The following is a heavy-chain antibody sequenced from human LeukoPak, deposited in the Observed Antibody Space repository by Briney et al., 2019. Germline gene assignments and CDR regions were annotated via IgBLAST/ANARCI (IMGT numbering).Heavy chain of an antibody. J-gene: IGHJ4*02. CDR1: GFTFSSYA. CDR2: SGSGGDT. CDR3: AKARGATYGTYYFDY. V-gene: IGHV3-23*01. D-gene: IGHD4/OR15-4a*01. Sequence: GGSLRLSCAASGFTFSSYAMNWVRQAPGKGLEWVSISGSGGDTYYADSVKSRFTISRDNSKNTLYLQMNSLRAEDTAVYYCAKARGATYGTYYFDYWGQGTLVTVSS.